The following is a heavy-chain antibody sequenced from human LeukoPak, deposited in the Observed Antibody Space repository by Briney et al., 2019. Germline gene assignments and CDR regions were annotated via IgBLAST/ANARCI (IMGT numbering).Heavy chain of an antibody. J-gene: IGHJ4*02. CDR2: ISSSSSYI. CDR1: GFTFSSYS. D-gene: IGHD3-22*01. V-gene: IGHV3-21*01. Sequence: GGSLRLSCAASGFTFSSYSMNWFRQAPGKGLEWVSSISSSSSYIYYADSVKGRFTISRDNAKNSLYLQMNTLRAEDTAVYYCARDRHKYNYDSGGYPPYWGQGTLVTVSS. CDR3: ARDRHKYNYDSGGYPPY.